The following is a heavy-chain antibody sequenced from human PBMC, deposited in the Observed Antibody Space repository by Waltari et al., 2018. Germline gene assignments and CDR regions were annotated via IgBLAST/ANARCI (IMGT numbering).Heavy chain of an antibody. V-gene: IGHV4-38-2*02. CDR3: ARDLAYSSSQYFDY. J-gene: IGHJ4*02. CDR2: IYQSGST. D-gene: IGHD6-6*01. Sequence: QVQLQESGPGPGKPSETLSPTCTVSGSSISSGYYWGWLRLPPGKGLEWIGSIYQSGSTYYNPSLKSRVTISVDTSKNQFSLKLSSVTAADTAVYYCARDLAYSSSQYFDYWGQGTLVTVSS. CDR1: GSSISSGYY.